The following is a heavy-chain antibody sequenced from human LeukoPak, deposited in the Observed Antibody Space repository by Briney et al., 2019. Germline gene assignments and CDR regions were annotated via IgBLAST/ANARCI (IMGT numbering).Heavy chain of an antibody. J-gene: IGHJ4*02. CDR1: GGSISSYY. CDR3: AKGVGYDFWSGYYDY. V-gene: IGHV3-9*01. D-gene: IGHD3-3*01. Sequence: LSLTCTVSGGSISSYYWSWIRQPAGKGREWVSGISWNSGNIGYVDSVKGRFTISRDNVKNSLYLQMNSLRAEDTALYCCAKGVGYDFWSGYYDYWGQGTLVTVSS. CDR2: ISWNSGNI.